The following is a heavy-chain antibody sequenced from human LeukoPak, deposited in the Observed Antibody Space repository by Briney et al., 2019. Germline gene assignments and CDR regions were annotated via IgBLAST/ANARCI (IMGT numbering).Heavy chain of an antibody. Sequence: SETLSLTCTVSGGSITSHYWSWIRQPPGKGLEWIGYIYYTGGTNYNPSLKSRVAISVDTSKNQFSLKLTSVTAADTAVYFCAKDLTGLYNWFDPWGQGILVTVSP. D-gene: IGHD7-27*01. CDR2: IYYTGGT. CDR1: GGSITSHY. J-gene: IGHJ5*02. CDR3: AKDLTGLYNWFDP. V-gene: IGHV4-59*11.